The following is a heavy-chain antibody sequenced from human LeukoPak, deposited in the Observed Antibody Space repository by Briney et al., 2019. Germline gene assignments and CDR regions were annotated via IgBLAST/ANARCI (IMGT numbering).Heavy chain of an antibody. V-gene: IGHV4-34*01. J-gene: IGHJ6*03. CDR2: INHSGST. CDR3: ARAFVDFWSGYRRGDYYYYMDV. CDR1: GGSFSGYY. D-gene: IGHD3-3*01. Sequence: SETLSLTCAVYGGSFSGYYWSWIRQPPGKGLEWVGEINHSGSTNYNPSLTSRVTISVDTSKNQFSLKLSSVTAADTAVYYCARAFVDFWSGYRRGDYYYYMDVWGKGTTVTVSS.